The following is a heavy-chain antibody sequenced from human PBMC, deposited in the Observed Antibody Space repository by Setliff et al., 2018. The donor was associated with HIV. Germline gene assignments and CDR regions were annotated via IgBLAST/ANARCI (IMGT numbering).Heavy chain of an antibody. J-gene: IGHJ4*02. CDR2: IRIKRYGGTT. CDR1: GFIFGYYA. CDR3: TRGVVATISGLHY. V-gene: IGHV3-49*04. D-gene: IGHD5-12*01. Sequence: PGGSLRLSCTASGFIFGYYAISWVRQTPGKGLEWVGFIRIKRYGGTTEYAASVKGRFTISRDDSKSIAYLQMNSLKTEDTAVYYCTRGVVATISGLHYWGQGTLVTVSS.